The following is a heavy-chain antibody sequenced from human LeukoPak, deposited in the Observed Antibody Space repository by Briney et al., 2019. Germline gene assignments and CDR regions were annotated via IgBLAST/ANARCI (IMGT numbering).Heavy chain of an antibody. CDR2: ISAYNGNT. D-gene: IGHD3-22*01. J-gene: IGHJ6*02. V-gene: IGHV1-18*01. CDR3: ARQHYDSSGYYYDYYYYGMDV. Sequence: ASVKVPCKASGYTFTSYGISWVRQAPGQGLEWMGWISAYNGNTNYAQKLQGRVTMTTDTSTSTAYMELRSLRSDDTAVYYCARQHYDSSGYYYDYYYYGMDVWGQGTTVTVSS. CDR1: GYTFTSYG.